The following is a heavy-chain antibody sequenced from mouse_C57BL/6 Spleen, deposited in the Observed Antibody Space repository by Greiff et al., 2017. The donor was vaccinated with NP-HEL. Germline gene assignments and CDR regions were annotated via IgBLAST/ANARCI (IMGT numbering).Heavy chain of an antibody. J-gene: IGHJ2*01. CDR3: ARRQLIDY. D-gene: IGHD3-2*01. V-gene: IGHV5-17*01. CDR2: ISSGSSTI. Sequence: EVKLMESGGGLVKPGGSLKLSCAASGFTFSDYGMHWVRQAPEKGLEWVAYISSGSSTIYYAATVKGRFTISRDNAKNTLFLQMTSLRSEDTAMYYCARRQLIDYWGQGTTLTVSS. CDR1: GFTFSDYG.